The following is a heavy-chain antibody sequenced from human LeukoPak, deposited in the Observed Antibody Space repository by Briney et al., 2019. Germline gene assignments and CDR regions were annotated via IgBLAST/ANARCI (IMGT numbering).Heavy chain of an antibody. CDR1: GYTFTSYA. Sequence: GASVKVSCKASGYTFTSYAMHWVRQAPGQRLEWMGWINAGNGNTKYSQKFQGRVTITRDTSASTAYMELSSLRSEDTAVYYCARGSSGYPHYFDYWGQGTLVTVSS. CDR2: INAGNGNT. J-gene: IGHJ4*02. V-gene: IGHV1-3*01. D-gene: IGHD3-22*01. CDR3: ARGSSGYPHYFDY.